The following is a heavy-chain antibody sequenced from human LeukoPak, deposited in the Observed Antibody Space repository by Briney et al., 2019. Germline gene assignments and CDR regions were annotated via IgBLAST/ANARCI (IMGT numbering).Heavy chain of an antibody. J-gene: IGHJ3*02. Sequence: GGSLRLSCAASGFTFSSYGMHWVRQAPGKGLEWVAVIWYDGTNKYYADSVKGRFTISRDNSKNTLYLQMNSPRAEDTAVYYCAKERNDCSGGSCHYLDAFDIWGQGTMVTVSS. CDR3: AKERNDCSGGSCHYLDAFDI. V-gene: IGHV3-33*06. CDR2: IWYDGTNK. D-gene: IGHD2-15*01. CDR1: GFTFSSYG.